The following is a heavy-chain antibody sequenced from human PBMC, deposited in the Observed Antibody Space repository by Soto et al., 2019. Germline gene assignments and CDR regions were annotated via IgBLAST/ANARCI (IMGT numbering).Heavy chain of an antibody. CDR1: GGYIIVYD. CDR3: VRRLLTTTYDAFDI. CDR2: IYDSGGT. V-gene: IGHV4-59*08. D-gene: IGHD5-12*01. Sequence: SETLSVTCTVSGGYIIVYDWNWIRQPPGKGLEWIGYIYDSGGTNYNPSFKSRLTISEDTSRNQFSLRLNSVTAADTAIYYCVRRLLTTTYDAFDIWGQGTMVTVSS. J-gene: IGHJ3*02.